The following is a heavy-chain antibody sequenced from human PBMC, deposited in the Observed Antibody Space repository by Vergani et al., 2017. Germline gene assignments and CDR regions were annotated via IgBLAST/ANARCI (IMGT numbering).Heavy chain of an antibody. J-gene: IGHJ3*02. Sequence: QVQLQESGPGLVKPSQTLSLTCTVSGGSIRSGAYYWSWIRQPPGKGLEWIGYIYYSGSTYYNPSLKSRVTISVDTSKNQFSLKLSSVTAADTAVYYCARDISGGYYDSSGYLNAFYIWGQGTMVTVSS. CDR2: IYYSGST. CDR3: ARDISGGYYDSSGYLNAFYI. CDR1: GGSIRSGAYY. D-gene: IGHD3-22*01. V-gene: IGHV4-30-4*08.